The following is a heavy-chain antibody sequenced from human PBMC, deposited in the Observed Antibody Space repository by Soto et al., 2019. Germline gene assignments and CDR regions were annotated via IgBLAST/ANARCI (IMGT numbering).Heavy chain of an antibody. CDR1: GFTFTSSA. CDR2: IVVGSGNT. V-gene: IGHV1-58*01. J-gene: IGHJ4*02. CDR3: AATNVDTAMVPTPPFDY. D-gene: IGHD5-18*01. Sequence: SVKVSCKASGFTFTSSAVQWVRQARGQRLEWIGWIVVGSGNTNYAQKFQERVTITRDMSTSTAYMELSSLRSEDTAVYYCAATNVDTAMVPTPPFDYWGQGTVVTVSS.